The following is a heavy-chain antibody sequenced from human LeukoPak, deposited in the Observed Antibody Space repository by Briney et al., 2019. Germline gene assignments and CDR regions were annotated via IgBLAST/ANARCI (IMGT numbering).Heavy chain of an antibody. CDR2: IYNSGST. J-gene: IGHJ4*02. D-gene: IGHD1-26*01. CDR1: GGSFSGYY. V-gene: IGHV4-59*01. CDR3: VRDRELNY. Sequence: SETLSLTCAVYGGSFSGYYWSWIRQPPGKGLEWIGYIYNSGSTYYNPSLKSRVTTSVDTSKNQFSLRLSSVTAADAAVYYCVRDRELNYWGQGTLVTVSS.